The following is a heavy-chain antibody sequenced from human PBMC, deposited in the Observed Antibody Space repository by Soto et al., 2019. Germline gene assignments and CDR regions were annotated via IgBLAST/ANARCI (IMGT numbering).Heavy chain of an antibody. CDR3: VSAGTVGSAFDY. CDR1: GFTFSSYW. D-gene: IGHD1-26*01. CDR2: IRSDGSST. Sequence: GGSLRLSCAASGFTFSSYWMHWVRQAPGKGLVWVSRIRSDGSSTSYADSVKDRFSISRDNAKNTLFLQMNSLRADDTAVYFCVSAGTVGSAFDYWGQGT. V-gene: IGHV3-74*01. J-gene: IGHJ4*02.